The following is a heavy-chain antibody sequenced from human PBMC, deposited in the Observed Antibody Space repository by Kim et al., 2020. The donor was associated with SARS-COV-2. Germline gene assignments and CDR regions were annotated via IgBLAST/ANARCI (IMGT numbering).Heavy chain of an antibody. CDR1: GFTFSSYG. D-gene: IGHD6-19*01. Sequence: GGSLRLSCAASGFTFSSYGMHWVRQAPGKGLEWVAVISYDGSNKYYADSVKGRFTISRDNSKNTLYLQMNSLRAEDTAVYYCAKDDRASGWNSYYYYGMDVWGQGTTVTVSS. V-gene: IGHV3-30*18. CDR2: ISYDGSNK. CDR3: AKDDRASGWNSYYYYGMDV. J-gene: IGHJ6*02.